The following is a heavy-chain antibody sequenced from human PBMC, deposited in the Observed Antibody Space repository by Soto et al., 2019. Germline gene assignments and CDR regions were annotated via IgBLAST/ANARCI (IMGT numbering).Heavy chain of an antibody. CDR2: ISWNSGNI. V-gene: IGHV3-9*01. CDR3: AKEIGYSGKLFGGWFDP. D-gene: IGHD1-26*01. J-gene: IGHJ5*02. CDR1: GFTFDDYA. Sequence: EVQLVESGGGWVQPGRSLRLSCVASGFTFDDYAMHWVRQAPGEGLEWVSGISWNSGNIGYADSVKGRFTISRDNAKNSLYLQMNSLRAEDTALYYCAKEIGYSGKLFGGWFDPWGQGTLVTVSS.